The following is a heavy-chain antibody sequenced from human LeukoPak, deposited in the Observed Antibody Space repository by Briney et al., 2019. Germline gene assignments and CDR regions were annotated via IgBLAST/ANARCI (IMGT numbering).Heavy chain of an antibody. J-gene: IGHJ5*02. CDR2: ISSSSSYI. Sequence: PGGSLRLSCAACGFTFSSYSMDWVRQAPEKWLEWVSSISSSSSYIYYAASVKGGFTIYRDNAKNSLYLQMNSLRAEEPPVYYCSRDFSARYNWNSQPQYNGCDPWGQGTLVTVSS. CDR1: GFTFSSYS. D-gene: IGHD1-1*01. V-gene: IGHV3-21*01. CDR3: SRDFSARYNWNSQPQYNGCDP.